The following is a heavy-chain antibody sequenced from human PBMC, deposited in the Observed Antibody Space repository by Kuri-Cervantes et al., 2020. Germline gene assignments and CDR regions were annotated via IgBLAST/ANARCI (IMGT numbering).Heavy chain of an antibody. D-gene: IGHD6-13*01. Sequence: GGSLRLSCAASGFTFSSYAMHWVRQAPGKGLEWVAVISYDGSNKYYAGSVKGRFTISRDNSKNTLYLQMNSLRAEDTAVYYCARDQRYSSSWYSYYYYYGMDVWGQGTTVTVSS. V-gene: IGHV3-30-3*01. J-gene: IGHJ6*02. CDR3: ARDQRYSSSWYSYYYYYGMDV. CDR2: ISYDGSNK. CDR1: GFTFSSYA.